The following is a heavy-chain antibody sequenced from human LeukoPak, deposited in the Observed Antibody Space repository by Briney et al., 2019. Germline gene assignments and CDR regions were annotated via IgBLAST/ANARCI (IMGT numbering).Heavy chain of an antibody. Sequence: GGSLRLSCAAAGFTFSRYGMHWVRQAPGKGLEWVSAINGGGGSTYYADSVKGRFTISRDNSKNTLFLQMNSLRAEDTAIYYCVKGPLVRLDYWGQGTLVTVSS. D-gene: IGHD6-13*01. J-gene: IGHJ4*02. CDR2: INGGGGST. V-gene: IGHV3-23*01. CDR1: GFTFSRYG. CDR3: VKGPLVRLDY.